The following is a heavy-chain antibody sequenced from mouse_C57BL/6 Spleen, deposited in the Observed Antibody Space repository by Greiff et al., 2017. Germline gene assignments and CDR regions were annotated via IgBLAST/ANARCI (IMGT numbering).Heavy chain of an antibody. CDR1: GYSFTDYN. Sequence: EVQLQQSGPELVKPGASVKISCKASGYSFTDYNMNWVKQSNGKSLEWIGVINPNYGTTSYNQKFTGKATLTVDQSSSTAYMQLNSLTSEDSAVDYCANHYYGSSYRYFDVWGTGTTVTVSS. CDR2: INPNYGTT. D-gene: IGHD1-1*01. V-gene: IGHV1-39*01. CDR3: ANHYYGSSYRYFDV. J-gene: IGHJ1*03.